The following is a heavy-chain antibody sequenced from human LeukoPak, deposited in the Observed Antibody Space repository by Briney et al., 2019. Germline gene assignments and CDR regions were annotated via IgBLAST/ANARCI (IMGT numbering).Heavy chain of an antibody. Sequence: SETLSLTCAVYGGSFSGYYWSWIRQPPGKGLEWIGEINHSGSTNYNPSLKSRVTISVDTSKNQFSLKLSSVTAADTAVYYCASGAYSYYYMDVWGKGTTVTISS. CDR1: GGSFSGYY. CDR3: ASGAYSYYYMDV. J-gene: IGHJ6*03. V-gene: IGHV4-34*01. D-gene: IGHD1-26*01. CDR2: INHSGST.